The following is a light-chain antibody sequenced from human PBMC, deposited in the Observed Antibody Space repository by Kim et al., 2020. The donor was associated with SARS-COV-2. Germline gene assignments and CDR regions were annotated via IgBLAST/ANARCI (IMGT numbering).Light chain of an antibody. V-gene: IGLV2-23*02. CDR1: SSDVGSYTL. Sequence: GPSITNSCTGTSSDVGSYTLLSWNQHQPGKDPKLIIYEVTKRPAGGSNRFFGSKTCDTASLPIFGLQAEDDGDYYCCSFTGSRTWVFGGGTQLTVL. J-gene: IGLJ3*02. CDR2: EVT. CDR3: CSFTGSRTWV.